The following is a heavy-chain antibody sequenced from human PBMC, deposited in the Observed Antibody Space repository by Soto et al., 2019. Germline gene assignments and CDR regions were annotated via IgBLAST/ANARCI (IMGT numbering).Heavy chain of an antibody. CDR1: GYSFTSYW. Sequence: LKISCKGSGYSFTSYWISWVRQMPGKGLEWMGRIDPSDSYTNYSPSFQGHVTISADKSISTAYLQWSSLKASDTAMYYCASHADSSSTFDYWGQGTLVTVSS. CDR3: ASHADSSSTFDY. V-gene: IGHV5-10-1*01. J-gene: IGHJ4*02. D-gene: IGHD6-6*01. CDR2: IDPSDSYT.